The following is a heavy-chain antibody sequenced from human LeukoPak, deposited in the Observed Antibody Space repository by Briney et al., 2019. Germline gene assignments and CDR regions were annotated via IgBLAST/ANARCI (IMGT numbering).Heavy chain of an antibody. V-gene: IGHV4-39*07. Sequence: PSETLSLTCAVSGGSISSGGYSWSWIRQPPGKGLEWIGSIYYSGSTYYNPSLKSRVTISVDTSKNQFSLKLSSVTAADTAVYYCARYDQLLGYDYWGQGTLVTVSS. J-gene: IGHJ4*02. CDR3: ARYDQLLGYDY. CDR1: GGSISSGGYS. D-gene: IGHD2-2*01. CDR2: IYYSGST.